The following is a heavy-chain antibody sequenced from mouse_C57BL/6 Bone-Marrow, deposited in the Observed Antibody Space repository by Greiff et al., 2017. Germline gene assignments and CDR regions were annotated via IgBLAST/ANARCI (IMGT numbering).Heavy chain of an antibody. Sequence: QVQLQQPGAELVRPGTSVKLSCKASGYTFTSYWMHWVKQRPGQGLEWIGVIDPSDSYTNYNQKFKGKATLTVDTSSSTAYRQLSSLTSEDSAVYYCARGYYGSSYDYFDYWGQGTTLTVSS. CDR2: IDPSDSYT. CDR1: GYTFTSYW. J-gene: IGHJ2*01. V-gene: IGHV1-59*01. D-gene: IGHD1-1*01. CDR3: ARGYYGSSYDYFDY.